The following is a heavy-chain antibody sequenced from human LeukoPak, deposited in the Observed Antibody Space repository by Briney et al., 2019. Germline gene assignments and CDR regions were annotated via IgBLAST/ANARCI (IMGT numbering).Heavy chain of an antibody. J-gene: IGHJ3*02. CDR1: NASITHYY. CDR2: VYYTGST. V-gene: IGHV4-4*07. D-gene: IGHD2-2*01. Sequence: SETLSLTCTVSNASITHYYWTWIRQPAGKGLEWIGRVYYTGSTNYNPSLKSRVIMSVDTSKNQFSLKLNSVTAADTALYYCASGHYCTSTSCPGRGAFDIWGQGTVVTVP. CDR3: ASGHYCTSTSCPGRGAFDI.